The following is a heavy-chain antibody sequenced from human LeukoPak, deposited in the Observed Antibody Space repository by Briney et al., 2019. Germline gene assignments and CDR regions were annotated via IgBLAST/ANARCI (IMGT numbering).Heavy chain of an antibody. CDR3: AGGGSGSPFDF. J-gene: IGHJ4*02. V-gene: IGHV3-23*01. D-gene: IGHD3-10*01. CDR1: GITFSSYA. Sequence: GGSLRLSCAASGITFSSYAMSWVRQAPGKGLERVSAISGSGDTTYYADSVKGRFTISRDNSKNTLYLQMNSLRAEDTAIYYCAGGGSGSPFDFWGQGTLVTVSS. CDR2: ISGSGDTT.